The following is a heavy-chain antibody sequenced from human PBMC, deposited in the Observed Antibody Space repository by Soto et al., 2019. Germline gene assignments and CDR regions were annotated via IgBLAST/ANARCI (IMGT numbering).Heavy chain of an antibody. V-gene: IGHV4-59*08. CDR3: ARLVDDGYMGGWCDP. Sequence: QVQLQESGPGLVKPSETLSLTCTVSGGSISSYYWSWIRQPPGKGLEWIGYIYYSGSTNYNPSLKSRVTISVDTSKNQFSLKLSSVTAADTAVYYCARLVDDGYMGGWCDPWGQGTLVTVSS. CDR1: GGSISSYY. CDR2: IYYSGST. J-gene: IGHJ5*02. D-gene: IGHD5-12*01.